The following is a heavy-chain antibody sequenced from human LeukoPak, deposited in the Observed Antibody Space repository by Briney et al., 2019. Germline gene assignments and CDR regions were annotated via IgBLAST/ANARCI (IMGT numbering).Heavy chain of an antibody. J-gene: IGHJ4*02. CDR1: GFTFSSYA. V-gene: IGHV3-30-3*01. CDR2: ISYDGSNK. CDR3: ARVRHDYGDYGGD. D-gene: IGHD4-17*01. Sequence: PGGSLRLSCAASGFTFSSYAMHWVRQAPGKGLEWVAVISYDGSNKYYADSVKGRFTISRDNSKNTLYLQMNSLRAEDTAVYYCARVRHDYGDYGGDWGQGTLVTVSS.